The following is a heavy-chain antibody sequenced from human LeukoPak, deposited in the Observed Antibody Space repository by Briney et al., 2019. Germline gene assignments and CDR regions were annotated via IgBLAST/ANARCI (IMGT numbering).Heavy chain of an antibody. CDR2: INTNTGNP. D-gene: IGHD2-15*01. Sequence: ASVKVSCKASGYTFTGYYMHWVRQAPGQGLEWMGWINTNTGNPTYAQGFTGRFVFSLDTSVSTAYLQISSLKAGDTAVYYCARADCSGGSCYGWFDPWGQGTLVTVSS. CDR1: GYTFTGYY. V-gene: IGHV7-4-1*02. J-gene: IGHJ5*02. CDR3: ARADCSGGSCYGWFDP.